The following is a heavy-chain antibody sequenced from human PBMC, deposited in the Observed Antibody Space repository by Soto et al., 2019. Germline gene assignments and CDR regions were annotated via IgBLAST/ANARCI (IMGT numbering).Heavy chain of an antibody. D-gene: IGHD5-12*01. V-gene: IGHV1-69*01. Sequence: QVPLVQSGAEVKKPGSSVKVSCKAYGGTFSSYAISWVRQAPGQGLEWMGGIIPIFGTANYAQKFQGRVTITADESTSTAYMELSSLRSEDTAVYYCARGPVEMATITTAFFDYWGQGTLVTVSS. CDR2: IIPIFGTA. J-gene: IGHJ4*02. CDR1: GGTFSSYA. CDR3: ARGPVEMATITTAFFDY.